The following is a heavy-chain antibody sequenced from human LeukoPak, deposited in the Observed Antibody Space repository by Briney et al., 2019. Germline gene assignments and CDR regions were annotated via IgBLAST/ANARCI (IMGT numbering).Heavy chain of an antibody. CDR1: GGSISSGGYY. J-gene: IGHJ5*02. Sequence: SQTLSLTCTVSGGSISSGGYYWSWIRQHPGKGLEWIGYIYYSGSTYYNPSLKSRVTISVDTSKNQFSLRLSSVTAADTAVYYCARGGYYGSGSYYDSGSYYNYYFDPWGQGTLATVSS. V-gene: IGHV4-31*03. CDR3: ARGGYYGSGSYYDSGSYYNYYFDP. D-gene: IGHD3-10*01. CDR2: IYYSGST.